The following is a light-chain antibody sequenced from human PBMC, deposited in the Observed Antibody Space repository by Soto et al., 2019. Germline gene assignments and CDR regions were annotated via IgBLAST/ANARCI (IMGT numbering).Light chain of an antibody. CDR1: QSVSSSY. CDR3: QQYGSSRT. CDR2: GAS. V-gene: IGKV3-20*01. Sequence: EIVLTQSPGTLSLSPGERATLSCRASQSVSSSYLAWYQQKPGQAPRLLIYGASSRATGIPDRFSGSGSGTDFTLTISRLEPEDFAVYYCQQYGSSRTFVQGTTVEIK. J-gene: IGKJ1*01.